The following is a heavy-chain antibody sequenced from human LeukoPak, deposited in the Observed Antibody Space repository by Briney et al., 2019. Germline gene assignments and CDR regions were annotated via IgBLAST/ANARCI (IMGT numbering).Heavy chain of an antibody. Sequence: PSETLSLTCAVYGGSFSGYYWSWIRQPPGKGLEWIGEINHSGSTNYNPSLKSRVTISVDKSKNQFSLKLSSVTAADTAVYYCATFPVAGYYFDYWGQGTLVTVSS. CDR2: INHSGST. J-gene: IGHJ4*02. CDR1: GGSFSGYY. CDR3: ATFPVAGYYFDY. V-gene: IGHV4-34*01. D-gene: IGHD6-19*01.